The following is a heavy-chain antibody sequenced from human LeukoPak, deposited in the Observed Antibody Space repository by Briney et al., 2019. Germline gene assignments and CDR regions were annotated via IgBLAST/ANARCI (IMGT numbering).Heavy chain of an antibody. CDR1: GYSFTSYW. CDR3: ARRDNWNYDH. V-gene: IGHV5-51*01. CDR2: IYPGDSDT. D-gene: IGHD1-7*01. J-gene: IGHJ5*02. Sequence: GESLKISCKGSGYSFTSYWIGWVRQMPGKGPEWMGIIYPGDSDTRYRPSFQGQVTFSADKSISTAYLQWSSLKASDTAMYYCARRDNWNYDHWSQGTLVTVSS.